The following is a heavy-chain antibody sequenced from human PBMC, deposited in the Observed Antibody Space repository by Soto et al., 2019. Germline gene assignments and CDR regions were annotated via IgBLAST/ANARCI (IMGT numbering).Heavy chain of an antibody. CDR2: MNPNSGNT. CDR3: ARGLTRTYDFWSVLGFYYMDV. Sequence: ASVKVSCKASGYTFTSYDINWVRQATGQGLEWMGWMNPNSGNTGYAQKFQGRVTMTRNTSISTAYMELSSLRSEDTAVYYCARGLTRTYDFWSVLGFYYMDVWGKGTTVTVSS. V-gene: IGHV1-8*02. D-gene: IGHD3-3*01. J-gene: IGHJ6*03. CDR1: GYTFTSYD.